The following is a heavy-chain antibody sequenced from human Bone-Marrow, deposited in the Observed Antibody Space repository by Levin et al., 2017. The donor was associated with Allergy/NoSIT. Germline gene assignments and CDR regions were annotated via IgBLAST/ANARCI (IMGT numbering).Heavy chain of an antibody. J-gene: IGHJ4*02. V-gene: IGHV5-51*01. CDR3: ARWRTGFPQYFFDF. Sequence: RGESLKISCKGSEYSFTNYWIGWVRQMPGKGLEWMGIIYPGDSDTTYSPSFQGQVTFSADKSISTAYLQWGSLKASDTAMYYCARWRTGFPQYFFDFWGQGTLVTVSS. D-gene: IGHD3/OR15-3a*01. CDR1: EYSFTNYW. CDR2: IYPGDSDT.